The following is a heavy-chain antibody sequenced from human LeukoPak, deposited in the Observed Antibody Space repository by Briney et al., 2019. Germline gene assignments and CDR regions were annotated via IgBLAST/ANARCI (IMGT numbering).Heavy chain of an antibody. D-gene: IGHD6-19*01. V-gene: IGHV1-2*02. J-gene: IGHJ4*02. CDR1: GYTFTGYY. CDR2: INPNSGGT. CDR3: AKGVPLGGAVAGRFGS. Sequence: ASVKVSCKASGYTFTGYYMHWVRQAPGQGLEWMGWINPNSGGTNYAQKFQARVTMTTDTSISTAYMELSRLTSDDTAVYYCAKGVPLGGAVAGRFGSWGQGALVTVSS.